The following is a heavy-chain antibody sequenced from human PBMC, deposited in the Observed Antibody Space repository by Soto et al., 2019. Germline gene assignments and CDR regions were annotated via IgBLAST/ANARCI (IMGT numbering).Heavy chain of an antibody. CDR3: VKDEGIEAMDV. CDR1: GFTFSRNT. CDR2: ITSSGSYV. D-gene: IGHD3-3*02. Sequence: EVQLVESGGGLVKPGGSLRLSCVTSGFTFSRNTMNWVRQAPGKGLEWVASITSSGSYVYYADSVKSRFSASRDNAKNSLSLQMDSLRPDDTAIYFCVKDEGIEAMDVWGQGTTVTVSS. J-gene: IGHJ6*02. V-gene: IGHV3-21*01.